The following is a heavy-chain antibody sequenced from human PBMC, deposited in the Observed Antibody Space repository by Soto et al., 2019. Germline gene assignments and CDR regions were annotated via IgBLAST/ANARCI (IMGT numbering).Heavy chain of an antibody. J-gene: IGHJ6*02. V-gene: IGHV3-7*03. CDR2: TNHDGREE. Sequence: GGPLRLSCAVSKFTFRNYAMTWVSQAPGKGLEWVAKTNHDGREEYYLDSVKGRFTISRDNTNKAVYLQMNNLRVEDTAVYYCARDLPPSVYYHGMDVWGQGTTVTVSS. CDR3: ARDLPPSVYYHGMDV. CDR1: KFTFRNYA.